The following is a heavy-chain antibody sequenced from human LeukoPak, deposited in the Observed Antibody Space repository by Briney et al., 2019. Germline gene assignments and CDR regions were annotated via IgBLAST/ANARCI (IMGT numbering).Heavy chain of an antibody. V-gene: IGHV3-30-3*01. J-gene: IGHJ3*02. CDR3: ARERLSAFDI. CDR2: ISYDGSNK. Sequence: PGGSLRLSCAASGFTFNSHAMHWVRQAPGKGLEWVAVISYDGSNKYYADSVKGRFTISRDNAKNSLYLQMNSLRAEDTAVYYCARERLSAFDIWGQGTMVTVSS. CDR1: GFTFNSHA.